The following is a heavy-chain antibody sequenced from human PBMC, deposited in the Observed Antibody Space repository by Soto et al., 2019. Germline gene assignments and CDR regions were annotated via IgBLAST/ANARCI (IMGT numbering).Heavy chain of an antibody. CDR1: GFTVSSNY. J-gene: IGHJ6*02. V-gene: IGHV3-66*01. Sequence: EVQLVESGGGLVQPGGSLRLSCAASGFTVSSNYMSWVRQAPGKGLEWVSVIYSGGSTYYADSVKGRFTISRDNSKNTLYLQMNSLRAEDTAVYYCARDSRDFMVRGVIMTSYYYYGMDVWGQGTTVTVSS. CDR3: ARDSRDFMVRGVIMTSYYYYGMDV. D-gene: IGHD3-10*01. CDR2: IYSGGST.